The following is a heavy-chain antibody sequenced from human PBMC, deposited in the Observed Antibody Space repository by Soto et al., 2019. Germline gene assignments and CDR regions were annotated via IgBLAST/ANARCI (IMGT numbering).Heavy chain of an antibody. CDR3: ASGIQLWLRRINNGYSG. CDR1: GGTFSTYA. J-gene: IGHJ4*02. CDR2: IIPMFGTA. V-gene: IGHV1-69*12. D-gene: IGHD5-18*01. Sequence: QVQLVQSWAEVKKPESSVKVSCKAPGGTFSTYAISWVRQAPGQGLEWMGGIIPMFGTAHYSQRFQDRVTTPADESTNTVYMELSSLRSADTPVYFCASGIQLWLRRINNGYSGWGQGTLVTVSS.